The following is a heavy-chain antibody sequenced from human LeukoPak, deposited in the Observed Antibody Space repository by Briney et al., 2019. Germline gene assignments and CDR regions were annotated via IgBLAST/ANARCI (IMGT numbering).Heavy chain of an antibody. CDR1: GGSITTSDFY. V-gene: IGHV4-39*01. D-gene: IGHD2-15*01. J-gene: IGHJ4*02. CDR3: TRQYCTGGNCDTFDY. Sequence: SETLSLTCTVSGGSITTSDFYWGWVRRPPGKGLECIGTVFYSGNTYYNPSLKSRVTMFVDTSKNQFSLRLSSVTAADTAVYYCTRQYCTGGNCDTFDYWGQGTLVTVSS. CDR2: VFYSGNT.